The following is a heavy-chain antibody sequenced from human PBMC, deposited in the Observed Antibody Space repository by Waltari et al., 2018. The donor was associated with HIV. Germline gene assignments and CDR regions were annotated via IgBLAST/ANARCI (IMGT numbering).Heavy chain of an antibody. D-gene: IGHD3-22*01. CDR2: ISHSGST. Sequence: QVRLQQWGAGLLKPSETLSLTRAVYGGSFSGYYWNWIRQAPGKGLEWIGEISHSGSTKYNPSLKGRVAISADTSKNQFSLKLSSVTAADTAVFYCARGWTSGYFDYWGHGNLVTVSS. CDR1: GGSFSGYY. CDR3: ARGWTSGYFDY. J-gene: IGHJ4*01. V-gene: IGHV4-34*01.